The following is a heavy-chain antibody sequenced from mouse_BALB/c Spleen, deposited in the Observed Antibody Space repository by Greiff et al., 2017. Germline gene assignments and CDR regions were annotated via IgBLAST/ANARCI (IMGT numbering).Heavy chain of an antibody. J-gene: IGHJ2*01. Sequence: QVQLQQPGAELVRPGASVKLSCKASGYTFTSYWINWVKQRPGQGLEWIGNIYPSGSYTNYNQKFKDKATLTVDKSSSTAYMQLSSPTSEDSAVYYCTRKDHYGSTLYFDYWGQGTTLTVSS. V-gene: IGHV1-69*02. D-gene: IGHD1-1*01. CDR3: TRKDHYGSTLYFDY. CDR1: GYTFTSYW. CDR2: IYPSGSYT.